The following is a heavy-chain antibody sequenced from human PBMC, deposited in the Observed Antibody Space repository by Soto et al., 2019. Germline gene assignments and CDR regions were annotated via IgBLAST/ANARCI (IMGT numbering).Heavy chain of an antibody. CDR1: GFTFSDYY. J-gene: IGHJ5*02. CDR2: ISSSSSYT. Sequence: GALRLSCAASGFTFSDYYMSWIRQAPGKGLEWVSYISSSSSYTNYADSVKGRFTISRDNAKNSLYLQMNSLRAEDTAVYYCARVKATGTARFDPWGQGTLVTVSS. D-gene: IGHD6-13*01. CDR3: ARVKATGTARFDP. V-gene: IGHV3-11*06.